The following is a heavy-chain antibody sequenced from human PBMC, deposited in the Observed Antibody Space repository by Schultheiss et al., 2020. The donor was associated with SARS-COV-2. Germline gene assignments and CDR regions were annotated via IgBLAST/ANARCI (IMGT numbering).Heavy chain of an antibody. V-gene: IGHV3-48*02. CDR1: GFWRDYN. Sequence: GGSLRLSCSISGFWRDYNMNWVRQAPGKGLEWISYISYSGTLIYYADSVQGRFTISRDIAKNSLYLQMNSLRDEDTAIYYCATDRDWAFDYWGQGTLVTVSS. CDR3: ATDRDWAFDY. D-gene: IGHD3-9*01. CDR2: ISYSGTLI. J-gene: IGHJ4*02.